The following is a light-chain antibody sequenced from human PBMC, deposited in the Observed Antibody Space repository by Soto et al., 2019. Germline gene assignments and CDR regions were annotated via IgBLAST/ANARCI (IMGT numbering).Light chain of an antibody. CDR1: SSDVGGYNF. CDR3: SSYTSFSTYV. V-gene: IGLV2-14*01. CDR2: EVS. Sequence: QSVLTQPASVSGSPGQSITISCTGTSSDVGGYNFVSWYQHHPGKAPKVMIYEVSNRPSGVSNRFSGSKSGDTASLTISGLQAEDEADYYCSSYTSFSTYVFGPGTKVIV. J-gene: IGLJ1*01.